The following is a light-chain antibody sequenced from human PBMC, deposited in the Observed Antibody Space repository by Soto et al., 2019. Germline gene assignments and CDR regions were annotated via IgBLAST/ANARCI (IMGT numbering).Light chain of an antibody. CDR3: AAWDDSRVV. J-gene: IGLJ2*01. V-gene: IGLV1-44*01. Sequence: QSVLTQPPSAYGTPGQRVTISCSGSSSNIGSNTVNWYQQLPGTAPKLLIYSNNQRPSGVPDRFSGSKSGTSASLAISGLQSEDEADYYCAAWDDSRVVFGGGTKVTVL. CDR2: SNN. CDR1: SSNIGSNT.